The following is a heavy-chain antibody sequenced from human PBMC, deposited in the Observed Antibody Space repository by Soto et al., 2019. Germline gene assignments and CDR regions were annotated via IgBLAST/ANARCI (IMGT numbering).Heavy chain of an antibody. J-gene: IGHJ4*02. CDR2: IYHSGNT. V-gene: IGHV4-30-2*01. D-gene: IGHD1-26*01. Sequence: TSETLSLTCAISGGSISSGGYSWSWIRQPPGKGLEWIGYIYHSGNTYYNPSLQSRVTVSIDKSKNQFSLSLSSVTAADTAIYYCASHLGATRGPFDFWGQGILVTVSS. CDR1: GGSISSGGYS. CDR3: ASHLGATRGPFDF.